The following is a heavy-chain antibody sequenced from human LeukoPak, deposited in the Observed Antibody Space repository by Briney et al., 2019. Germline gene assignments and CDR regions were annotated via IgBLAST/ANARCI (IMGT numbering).Heavy chain of an antibody. D-gene: IGHD6-6*01. J-gene: IGHJ4*02. Sequence: ASETLSLTCAVCGGSFSGYYWSWIRQPPGKGLEWIGEINHSGSTNYNPSLKSRVTISVDTSKNQFSLKLSSVTAADTAVYYCARVYSSSLNYFDYWGQGTLVTVSS. CDR2: INHSGST. CDR3: ARVYSSSLNYFDY. CDR1: GGSFSGYY. V-gene: IGHV4-34*01.